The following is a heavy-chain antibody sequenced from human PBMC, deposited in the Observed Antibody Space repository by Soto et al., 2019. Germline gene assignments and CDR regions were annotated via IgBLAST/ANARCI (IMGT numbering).Heavy chain of an antibody. Sequence: QVQLVQSGAEVKKPGSSVKVSCKTSGGTFSSYAISWVRQAPGQGLEWMGGIIPIFGTANYAQKFKGRVTITADESTSTAYMELSSLRSEDTAVYYCARGFKHYYDSSGIYWPADYWGQGTLVTVSS. J-gene: IGHJ4*01. CDR2: IIPIFGTA. CDR1: GGTFSSYA. V-gene: IGHV1-69*01. D-gene: IGHD3-22*01. CDR3: ARGFKHYYDSSGIYWPADY.